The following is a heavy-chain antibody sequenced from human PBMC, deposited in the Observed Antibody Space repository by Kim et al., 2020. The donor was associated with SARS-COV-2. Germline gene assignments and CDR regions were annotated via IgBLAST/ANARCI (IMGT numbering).Heavy chain of an antibody. CDR1: GFTFSSYS. D-gene: IGHD3-10*01. CDR3: ASNYGSGRVPPGYYYGMDV. CDR2: ISSSSSYI. J-gene: IGHJ6*02. Sequence: GGSLRLSCAASGFTFSSYSMNWVRQAPGKGLEWVSSISSSSSYIYYADSVKGRFTISRDNAKNSLYLQMNSLRAEDTAVYYCASNYGSGRVPPGYYYGMDVWGQGTTVTVSS. V-gene: IGHV3-21*01.